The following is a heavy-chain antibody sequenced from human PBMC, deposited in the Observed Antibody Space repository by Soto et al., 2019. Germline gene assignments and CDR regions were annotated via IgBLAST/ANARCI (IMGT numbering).Heavy chain of an antibody. Sequence: QVQLLQSGPEERKPGASLRVSCKTSGYTFTNYDVTWVRQAPGRGLEWMGWITPFNGNTHYAPHLQGRITLATDTSTTTAYLDLTNLISDDTPMYYCARVVPGAVPWFDSWGQGTPVTVSS. V-gene: IGHV1-18*04. CDR3: ARVVPGAVPWFDS. CDR2: ITPFNGNT. J-gene: IGHJ5*01. D-gene: IGHD3-16*02. CDR1: GYTFTNYD.